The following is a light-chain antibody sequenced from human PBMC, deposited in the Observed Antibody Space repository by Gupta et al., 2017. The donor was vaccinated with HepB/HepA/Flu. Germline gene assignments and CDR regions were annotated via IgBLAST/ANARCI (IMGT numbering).Light chain of an antibody. J-gene: IGKJ2*01. CDR3: EPSHSTPHT. Sequence: DIQMTQAPSSLSTYVGDRVTISCRASETINTFLNWYQQKTGEAPRPLIYEASTLHAGVPSRFSGSGSETDFTLTINSRHPEYFATYFCEPSHSTPHTFGQGTRLGIK. CDR2: EAS. V-gene: IGKV1-39*01. CDR1: ETINTF.